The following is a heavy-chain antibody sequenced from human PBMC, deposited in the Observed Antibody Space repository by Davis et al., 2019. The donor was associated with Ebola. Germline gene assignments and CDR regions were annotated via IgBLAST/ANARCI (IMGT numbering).Heavy chain of an antibody. CDR2: IYYNGNT. CDR1: GASISVGNYF. J-gene: IGHJ6*03. D-gene: IGHD2-2*01. V-gene: IGHV4-61*01. Sequence: SETLSLTCTVSGASISVGNYFWSWIRQPPGKGLECIGYIYYNGNTNYNPSLKRRVTISVDTSKSQFSLKLASVTAADTAVYFCARVQLVVPPDGWDYHYYYMDVWGKGTTVTVSS. CDR3: ARVQLVVPPDGWDYHYYYMDV.